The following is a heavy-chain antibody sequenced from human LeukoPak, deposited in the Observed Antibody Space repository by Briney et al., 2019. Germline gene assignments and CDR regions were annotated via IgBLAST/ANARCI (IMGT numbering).Heavy chain of an antibody. V-gene: IGHV4-59*08. CDR3: ARRNDFGI. CDR1: GGSISGDH. Sequence: SETLSLTCTASGGSISGDHWHWIRQPPGKGLEWIGYIYYSGSTNYNPYLKSRVTISIDTSKNQFSLKLTSVTAADTAVYYCARRNDFGIWGQGTMVTVSS. J-gene: IGHJ3*02. CDR2: IYYSGST.